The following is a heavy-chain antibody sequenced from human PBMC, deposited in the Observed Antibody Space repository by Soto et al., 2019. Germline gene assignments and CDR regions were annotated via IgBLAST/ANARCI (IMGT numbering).Heavy chain of an antibody. V-gene: IGHV3-21*01. J-gene: IGHJ4*02. CDR3: ARDLRHYFDY. Sequence: EVQLVESGGGLVKPGGSLRLSCAASGFTFSSYSMNWVRQAPGKGLEWVSSISSSSSYIYYADSVKGRFTISRDNAKNSLYLQMNSLRAEETAVYYCARDLRHYFDYWGQGTLVTVSS. CDR1: GFTFSSYS. CDR2: ISSSSSYI.